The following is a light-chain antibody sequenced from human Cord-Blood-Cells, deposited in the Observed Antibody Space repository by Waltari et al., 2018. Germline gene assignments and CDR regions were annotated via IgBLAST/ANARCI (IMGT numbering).Light chain of an antibody. V-gene: IGKV3-11*01. J-gene: IGKJ2*03. Sequence: EILLTQSPATLSLSPRERATLSCRASQSVSSYLAWYQQKPGQAPRLLIYDASNRATGIPARFSGSGSGTDFTLTISSLEPEDFAVYYCQQRSNWLKYSFGQGTKLEIK. CDR3: QQRSNWLKYS. CDR1: QSVSSY. CDR2: DAS.